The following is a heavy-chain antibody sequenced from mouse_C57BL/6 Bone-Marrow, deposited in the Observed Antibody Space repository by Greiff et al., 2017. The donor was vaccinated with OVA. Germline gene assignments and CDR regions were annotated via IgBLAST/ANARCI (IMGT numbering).Heavy chain of an antibody. Sequence: QVQLQQSGSELRSPGSSVKLSCKDFDSEVFPIAYMCWVRQKPGHGFEWIGGILTSIGRTIYGEKFEDKATLDADTLSNTAYLELNSLTSEDSAIYYCARCDGYWAAWFAYWGQGTLVTVSA. D-gene: IGHD2-3*01. J-gene: IGHJ3*01. V-gene: IGHV15-2*01. CDR2: ILTSIGRT. CDR1: DSEVFPIAY. CDR3: ARCDGYWAAWFAY.